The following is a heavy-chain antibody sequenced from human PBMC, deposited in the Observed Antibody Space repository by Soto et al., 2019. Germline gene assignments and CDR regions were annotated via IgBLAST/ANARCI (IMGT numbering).Heavy chain of an antibody. CDR2: IDPSDSYV. V-gene: IGHV5-10-1*01. CDR1: GYTFTNYY. D-gene: IGHD2-21*01. J-gene: IGHJ4*02. CDR3: AKHNSIGDFDL. Sequence: GESLKISCKGSGYTFTNYYITWVRQMPGRGLEWMARIDPSDSYVTYSPSFRGHVTLSVDKSLNTAYLQWDSLKASDTAFYYCAKHNSIGDFDLWGQGTLVTVSS.